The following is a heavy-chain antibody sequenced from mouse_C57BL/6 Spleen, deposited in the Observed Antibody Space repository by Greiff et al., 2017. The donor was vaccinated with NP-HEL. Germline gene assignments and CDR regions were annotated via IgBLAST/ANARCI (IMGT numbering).Heavy chain of an antibody. CDR3: ASVDFGFYYGSSYAMDY. CDR1: GYTFTSYW. Sequence: QVQLQQSGAELVRPGSSVKLSCKASGYTFTSYWMHWVKQRPIQGLEWIGNIDPSDSETHYNQKFKDKATLTVDKSSSTAYMQLSSLTSEDSAVYYCASVDFGFYYGSSYAMDYWGQGTSVTVSS. J-gene: IGHJ4*01. V-gene: IGHV1-52*01. D-gene: IGHD1-1*01. CDR2: IDPSDSET.